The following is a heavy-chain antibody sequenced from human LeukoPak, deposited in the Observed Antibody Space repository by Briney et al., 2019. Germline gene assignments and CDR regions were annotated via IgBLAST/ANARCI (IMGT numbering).Heavy chain of an antibody. CDR2: INHSGST. D-gene: IGHD3-10*01. CDR3: ARVPLGFGDFDY. Sequence: SETLSLTCAVYGGSFSGYYWSWIRQPPGKGLEWIGEINHSGSTNYNPSLKSRVTISVDTSKNQFSLKLSSVTAADTAVYYCARVPLGFGDFDYWGQGTLVTVSS. V-gene: IGHV4-34*01. J-gene: IGHJ4*02. CDR1: GGSFSGYY.